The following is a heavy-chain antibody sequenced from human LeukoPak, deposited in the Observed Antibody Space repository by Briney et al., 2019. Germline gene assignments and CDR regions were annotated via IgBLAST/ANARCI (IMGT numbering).Heavy chain of an antibody. CDR2: ISSSGSTI. V-gene: IGHV3-11*01. CDR3: ARDIWYSSSWFDP. CDR1: GFTFSDYY. Sequence: GGSLRLSCAASGFTFSDYYMSWIRQAPGKGLEWVSYISSSGSTIYYADSVKGRFTISRDNAKNSPYLQMNSLRAEDTAVYYCARDIWYSSSWFDPWGQGTLVTVSS. J-gene: IGHJ5*02. D-gene: IGHD6-13*01.